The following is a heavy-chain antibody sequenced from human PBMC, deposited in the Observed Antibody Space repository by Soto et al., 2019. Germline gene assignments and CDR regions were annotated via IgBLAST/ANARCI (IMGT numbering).Heavy chain of an antibody. Sequence: PSKVSCKASGERFTGSSIHCVQQATGQGLEWMGWINPNSGGTNYAQKFQGRVTMTRDTSISTAYMELSRLRSDDTAVYYCARDLWFGELPYYYYGMDVWGQGTKVTGSS. CDR1: GERFTGSS. D-gene: IGHD3-10*01. V-gene: IGHV1-2*02. J-gene: IGHJ6*02. CDR2: INPNSGGT. CDR3: ARDLWFGELPYYYYGMDV.